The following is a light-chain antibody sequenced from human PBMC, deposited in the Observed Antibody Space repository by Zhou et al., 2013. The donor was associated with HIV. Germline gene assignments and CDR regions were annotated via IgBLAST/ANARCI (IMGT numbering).Light chain of an antibody. V-gene: IGKV1-8*01. CDR2: EAS. CDR3: QQYYSDPF. CDR1: QGISTY. J-gene: IGKJ4*01. Sequence: AIRMTQSPSSFSASTGDRVTITCRASQGISTYLAWYQQHPGQAPRLLLFEASTLQSGVPSRFSGNGSGTDFTLSISCLQSEDFATYYCQQYYSDPFFGGGTKVEIK.